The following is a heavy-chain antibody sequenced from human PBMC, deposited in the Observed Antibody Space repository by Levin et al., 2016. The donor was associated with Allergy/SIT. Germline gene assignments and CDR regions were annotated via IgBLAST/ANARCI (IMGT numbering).Heavy chain of an antibody. CDR3: ARVAVTIFGVVIQANDY. V-gene: IGHV4-4*02. D-gene: IGHD3-3*01. Sequence: WIRQPPGKGLEWIGEIYHSGSTNYNPSLKSRVTISVDKSKNQFSLKLSSVTAADTAVYYCARVAVTIFGVVIQANDYWGQGTLVTVSS. CDR2: IYHSGST. J-gene: IGHJ4*02.